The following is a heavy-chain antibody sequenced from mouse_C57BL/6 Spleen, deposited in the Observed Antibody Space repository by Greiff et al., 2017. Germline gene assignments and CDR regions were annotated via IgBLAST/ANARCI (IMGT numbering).Heavy chain of an antibody. V-gene: IGHV1-55*01. D-gene: IGHD1-1*01. CDR3: AREEITPFWYFDV. Sequence: QVQLQQSGAELVKPGASVKMSCKASGYTFTSYWITWVKQRPGQGLEWIGDIYPGSGSTNYNEKFKSKATLTVDTSSSTAYMQLSSLTSEDSAVYYCAREEITPFWYFDVWGTGTTVTVSS. CDR1: GYTFTSYW. CDR2: IYPGSGST. J-gene: IGHJ1*03.